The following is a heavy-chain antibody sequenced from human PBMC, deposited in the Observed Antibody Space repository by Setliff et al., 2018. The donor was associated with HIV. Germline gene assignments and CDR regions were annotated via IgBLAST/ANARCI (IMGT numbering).Heavy chain of an antibody. D-gene: IGHD6-13*01. V-gene: IGHV4-34*01. Sequence: SETLSLTCAVSAGSISSYYWGWIRQSPGKGLEWIGEINHRGSTNYNPSLKSRVTVSVDTSKNQFSLKLGSVTAADTAVYYCARESPSSSWFYFDFWGQGTLVTVSS. J-gene: IGHJ4*02. CDR1: AGSISSYY. CDR3: ARESPSSSWFYFDF. CDR2: INHRGST.